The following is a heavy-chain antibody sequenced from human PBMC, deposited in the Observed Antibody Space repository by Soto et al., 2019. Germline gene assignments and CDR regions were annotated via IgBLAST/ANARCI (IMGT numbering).Heavy chain of an antibody. CDR2: INPRGGDT. V-gene: IGHV1-46*01. CDR3: ARALTEFDY. CDR1: GYTVSSYY. Sequence: QVRLLQSGTEVKQPGASLRVSCKASGYTVSSYYIHWVRQAPGQGLEWMGIINPRGGDTSYAQRFQGRVTMTRDTSTSTVYMELSSLTSDDTAMYYCARALTEFDYWGPGTLVTGSS. J-gene: IGHJ4*02. D-gene: IGHD7-27*01.